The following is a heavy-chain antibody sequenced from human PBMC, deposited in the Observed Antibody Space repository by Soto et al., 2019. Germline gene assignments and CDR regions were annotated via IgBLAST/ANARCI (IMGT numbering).Heavy chain of an antibody. CDR2: ISAYNGNT. J-gene: IGHJ4*02. CDR1: GYCLTTYD. D-gene: IGHD3-9*01. V-gene: IGHV1-18*01. Sequence: XSVKVACEASGYCLTTYDIVVVRQAPGQGLEGLGWISAYNGNTNYVQSLQGRVTMTTDTSTNTAYMELRSLRSDDTAVYYCAREPRRPYYDILTGYYPFDYWRQGTLVTVLL. CDR3: AREPRRPYYDILTGYYPFDY.